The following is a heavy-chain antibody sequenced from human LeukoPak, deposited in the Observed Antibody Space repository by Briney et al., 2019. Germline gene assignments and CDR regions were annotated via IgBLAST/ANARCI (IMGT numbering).Heavy chain of an antibody. Sequence: ASVKVSCKASGYTFTSYYMHWVRQAPGQGLEWMGWISSYNGNTNYAQKLQGRVTMTTDTSTSSAYMELKSLRSVDTAVYYCARGDYGDYWGQGTLVTVSS. CDR3: ARGDYGDY. V-gene: IGHV1-18*04. CDR2: ISSYNGNT. CDR1: GYTFTSYY. J-gene: IGHJ4*02.